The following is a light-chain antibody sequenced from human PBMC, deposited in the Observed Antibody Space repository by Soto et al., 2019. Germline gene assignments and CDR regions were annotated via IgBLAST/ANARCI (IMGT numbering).Light chain of an antibody. Sequence: DIQMTQSPSTLSASVGDRVTITCRASQSISSWLAWYQQKPGKAPKLLIYKASGLESGVPSRFSGSGSGTEFTLTISSLQPDDSATYYCQQYDSYSPWTFGEGTKVDIK. CDR3: QQYDSYSPWT. V-gene: IGKV1-5*03. J-gene: IGKJ1*01. CDR1: QSISSW. CDR2: KAS.